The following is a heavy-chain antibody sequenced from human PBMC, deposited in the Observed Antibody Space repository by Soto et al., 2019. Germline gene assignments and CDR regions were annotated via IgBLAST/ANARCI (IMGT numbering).Heavy chain of an antibody. CDR3: ARTGGDYDMDAFHI. J-gene: IGHJ3*02. Sequence: QLQLQESGPGLVKPSETLSLTCTVSGGSISSIHYYWGWIRQPPGKGLEWIGTIFYSGSSYYNPTLKSRVTISVDTSKNQFSLKLNSMTAADTAVYYCARTGGDYDMDAFHIWGQGTMVTVSS. CDR2: IFYSGSS. D-gene: IGHD4-17*01. V-gene: IGHV4-39*01. CDR1: GGSISSIHYY.